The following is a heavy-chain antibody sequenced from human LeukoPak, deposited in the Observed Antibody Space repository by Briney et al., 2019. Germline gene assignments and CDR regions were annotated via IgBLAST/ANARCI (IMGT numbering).Heavy chain of an antibody. V-gene: IGHV3-7*01. CDR3: AREGYWASDI. CDR2: IKHDGSDK. D-gene: IGHD2-8*02. CDR1: GFLFSSYW. Sequence: GGSLRLSCAASGFLFSSYWMSWVRQAPGKGLEWVANIKHDGSDKYYVDSVTGRFTISRDNAKNSLSLQMNSLRAEDTAVYYCAREGYWASDIWGQGTMVTVSS. J-gene: IGHJ3*02.